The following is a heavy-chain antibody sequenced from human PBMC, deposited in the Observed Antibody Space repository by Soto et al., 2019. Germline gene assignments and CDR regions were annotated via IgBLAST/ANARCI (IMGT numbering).Heavy chain of an antibody. V-gene: IGHV1-2*02. J-gene: IGHJ3*02. CDR3: ARGGGVGVAGSAAFDM. CDR2: INPATGAA. D-gene: IGHD3-3*01. CDR1: GYPVTAYY. Sequence: QLHLVQSGAVVKKPGASVTVSCSASGYPVTAYYMHWVRQAPGRGLEWMGGINPATGAAKYTQTFPGRVTVPKDTSTRTVFMDLSGLDSEGTTVFYCARGGGVGVAGSAAFDMWGQGTLVTVSS.